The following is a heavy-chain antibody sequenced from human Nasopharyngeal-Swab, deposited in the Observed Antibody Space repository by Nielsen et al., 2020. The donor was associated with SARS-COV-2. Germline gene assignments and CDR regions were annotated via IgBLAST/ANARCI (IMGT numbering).Heavy chain of an antibody. Sequence: SETLSLTCAVSGGSISSGGYSWSWIRQPPGKGLEWIGYIYYSGSTFYNPSLKSRVTIPVDTSKNQFSLKLSSVTAADTAVYYCARHPWQLWFPGWFDPWGQGTLVTVSS. J-gene: IGHJ5*02. CDR3: ARHPWQLWFPGWFDP. D-gene: IGHD5-18*01. V-gene: IGHV4-30-2*03. CDR2: IYYSGST. CDR1: GGSISSGGYS.